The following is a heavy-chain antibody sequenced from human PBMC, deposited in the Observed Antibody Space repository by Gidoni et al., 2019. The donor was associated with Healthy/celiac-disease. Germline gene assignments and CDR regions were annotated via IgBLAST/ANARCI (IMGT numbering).Heavy chain of an antibody. CDR2: IWYDGSNK. V-gene: IGHV3-33*01. CDR3: AREEGNFDFWSGSPAYYYYGMDV. J-gene: IGHJ6*02. CDR1: GFTFSSYG. D-gene: IGHD3-3*01. Sequence: QVQLVESGGGVVQPGSSLRLSCAASGFTFSSYGMHWVRQAPGKGLAWVAVIWYDGSNKYYADSVKGRFTISRDNSKNTLYLQMNSLRAEDTAVYYCAREEGNFDFWSGSPAYYYYGMDVWGQGTTVTVSS.